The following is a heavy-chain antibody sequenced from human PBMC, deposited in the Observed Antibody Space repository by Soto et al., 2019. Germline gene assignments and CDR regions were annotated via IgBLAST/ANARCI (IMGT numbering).Heavy chain of an antibody. CDR2: IIPISGTA. CDR1: GGTFSSYA. V-gene: IGHV1-69*13. Sequence: SVKVSCKASGGTFSSYAISWVRQAPGQGLEWMGGIIPISGTANYAQKFQGRVTITADESTSTAYMELSSLRSEDTAVYYCARASVGITMIVVANYYYGMDVWGQGTTVTVSS. J-gene: IGHJ6*02. D-gene: IGHD3-22*01. CDR3: ARASVGITMIVVANYYYGMDV.